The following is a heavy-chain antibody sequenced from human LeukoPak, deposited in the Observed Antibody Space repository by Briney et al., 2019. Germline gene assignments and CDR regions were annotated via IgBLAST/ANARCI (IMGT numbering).Heavy chain of an antibody. Sequence: GGSLRLSCAASGFTFSSYGMHWVRQAPGKGLEWVAVISYDGSNKYYADSVKGRFTISRDNSKNTLYPQMNSLRAEDTAVYYCAKDPSSGYSNWFDPWGQGTLVTVSS. CDR3: AKDPSSGYSNWFDP. J-gene: IGHJ5*02. V-gene: IGHV3-30*18. CDR1: GFTFSSYG. CDR2: ISYDGSNK. D-gene: IGHD3-22*01.